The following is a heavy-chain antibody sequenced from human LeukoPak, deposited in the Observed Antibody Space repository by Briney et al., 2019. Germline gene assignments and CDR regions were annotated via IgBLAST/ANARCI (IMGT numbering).Heavy chain of an antibody. Sequence: GGSLRLSCAASGINFDDYGMTWVRQVPGKGLEWVSTINWDAVNTEYADSVKGRFTTSRDNTENSLYLQMNSLRAEDTALYYCAREVWGRAFDIWGQGTMVTVSS. V-gene: IGHV3-20*04. J-gene: IGHJ3*02. CDR1: GINFDDYG. CDR2: INWDAVNT. D-gene: IGHD7-27*01. CDR3: AREVWGRAFDI.